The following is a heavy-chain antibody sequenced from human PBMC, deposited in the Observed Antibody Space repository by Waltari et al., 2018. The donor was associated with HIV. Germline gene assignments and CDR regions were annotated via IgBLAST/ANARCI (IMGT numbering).Heavy chain of an antibody. CDR2: ISSSVGTI. J-gene: IGHJ6*02. V-gene: IGHV3-11*01. D-gene: IGHD1-1*01. CDR1: GFTFSDYY. CDR3: ARETTGMDV. Sequence: QVQLVESGGGLVKPGGSLRITCAASGFTFSDYYMSWIRQAPGQVLEWISYISSSVGTISSAASVKGRCTISRDNAKISLYLQMNSLRAEDTALYYCARETTGMDVWGQGTTLTVSS.